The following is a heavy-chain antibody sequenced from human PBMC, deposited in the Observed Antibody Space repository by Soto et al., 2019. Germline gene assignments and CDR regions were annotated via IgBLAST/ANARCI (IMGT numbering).Heavy chain of an antibody. CDR1: GGTFSSYA. Sequence: SVKVSCKASGGTFSSYAISWVRQAPGQGLEWMGGIIPIFGTANYAQKFQGRVTITADKSTSTAYMELSSLRSEDTAVYYCARSGGDYYDSSGYYYPFDYWGQGTLVTVSS. V-gene: IGHV1-69*06. CDR3: ARSGGDYYDSSGYYYPFDY. D-gene: IGHD3-22*01. J-gene: IGHJ4*02. CDR2: IIPIFGTA.